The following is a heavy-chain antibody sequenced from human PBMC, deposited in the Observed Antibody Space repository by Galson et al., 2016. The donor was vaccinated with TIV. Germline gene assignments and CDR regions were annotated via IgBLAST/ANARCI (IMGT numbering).Heavy chain of an antibody. J-gene: IGHJ3*02. CDR1: GYILTNFW. CDR2: MQPGDSDT. CDR3: ARHGVTPDSYDI. D-gene: IGHD3-16*01. V-gene: IGHV5-51*01. Sequence: QSGAAVKKPGESLKIYCQDSGYILTNFWIAWVRQMPGQGLEWKGIMQPGDSDTRYSPSFHGQVTIPVDKSIGTAYLQWSSLKASDTAMYYCARHGVTPDSYDIWGQGTMVTVSS.